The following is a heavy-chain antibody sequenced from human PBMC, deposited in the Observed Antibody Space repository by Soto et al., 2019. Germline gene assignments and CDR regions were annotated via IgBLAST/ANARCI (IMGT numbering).Heavy chain of an antibody. V-gene: IGHV1-2*04. CDR3: ARVGRGYCSGGSCYSASYYGMDV. J-gene: IGHJ6*02. CDR2: INPNSGGT. Sequence: ASVKVSCTASGYTFTGHYMHWVRQAPGQGLEWMGWINPNSGGTNYAQKFQGWVTMTRDTSISTAYMELSRLRSDDTAVYYCARVGRGYCSGGSCYSASYYGMDVWGQGTTVTVSS. CDR1: GYTFTGHY. D-gene: IGHD2-15*01.